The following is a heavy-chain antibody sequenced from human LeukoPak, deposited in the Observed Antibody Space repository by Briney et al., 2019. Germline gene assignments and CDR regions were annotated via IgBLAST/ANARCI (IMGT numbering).Heavy chain of an antibody. CDR3: AKDPSPIAAADHDLDY. Sequence: GGSLRLSCAASGFTFSSYSMNWVRQAPGKGLEWVSAISGSGGSTYYADSVKGRFTISRDNSKNTLYLQMNSLRAEDTAVYYCAKDPSPIAAADHDLDYWGQGTLVAVSS. CDR1: GFTFSSYS. CDR2: ISGSGGST. J-gene: IGHJ4*02. V-gene: IGHV3-23*01. D-gene: IGHD6-13*01.